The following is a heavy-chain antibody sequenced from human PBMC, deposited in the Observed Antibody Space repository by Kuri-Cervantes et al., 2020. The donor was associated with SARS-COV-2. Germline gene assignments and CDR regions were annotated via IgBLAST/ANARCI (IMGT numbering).Heavy chain of an antibody. D-gene: IGHD3-10*01. V-gene: IGHV4-4*07. CDR3: ARITVVRGVIYMDV. CDR2: IYTSGST. J-gene: IGHJ6*03. CDR1: GGSISSYY. Sequence: SETLSLTCTVSGGSISSYYWSWIRQPAGKGLEWIGRIYTSGSTNYNPSLKSRVTMSVDTSKNQFSLKLSSVTAADTAVYYCARITVVRGVIYMDVWGKGTTVTASS.